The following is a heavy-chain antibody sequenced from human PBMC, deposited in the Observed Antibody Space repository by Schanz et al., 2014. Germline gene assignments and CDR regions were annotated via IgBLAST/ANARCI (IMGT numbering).Heavy chain of an antibody. Sequence: QVHLVQSGAEVKKPGASVKVSCKASGYTFTSYGITWVRQAPGQGLEWIGWISTSIGNTNYAQKFQGRVTMTTDTSTSTAYMELRSLRFDDTAIYYCARDDRFLEWSLLDYWGQGTLVTVSS. CDR2: ISTSIGNT. CDR3: ARDDRFLEWSLLDY. D-gene: IGHD3-3*01. V-gene: IGHV1-18*01. CDR1: GYTFTSYG. J-gene: IGHJ4*02.